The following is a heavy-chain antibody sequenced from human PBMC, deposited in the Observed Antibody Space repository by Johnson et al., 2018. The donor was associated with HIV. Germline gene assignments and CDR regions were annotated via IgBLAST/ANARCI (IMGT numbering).Heavy chain of an antibody. CDR2: IYKGGSV. V-gene: IGHV3-66*01. J-gene: IGHJ3*02. Sequence: VQVVESGGGLVQPGGSLRLSCVVSGFNVSSNYMSWVRQAPGKGLEWVSVIYKGGSVYYVDSVKGRFIISRDNSKNTVSLQMNSLRVEDTALYYCARDSGDYDYYDIWGQGKWSPSLQ. D-gene: IGHD3-16*01. CDR3: ARDSGDYDYYDI. CDR1: GFNVSSNY.